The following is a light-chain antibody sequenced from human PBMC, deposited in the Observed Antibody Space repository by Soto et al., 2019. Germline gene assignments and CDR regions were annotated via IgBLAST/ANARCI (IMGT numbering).Light chain of an antibody. J-gene: IGLJ1*01. CDR1: SSDIGVYDY. CDR3: SSYGGRNNYV. Sequence: QSVLTQPPSASGSPGQSVTISCTGTSSDIGVYDYVSWYQQHPDKAPKLVIYEVTKRPSGVPDRFSGSKSGNTASLTVSGLQAEDEADYYCSSYGGRNNYVFGTGTKLTVL. CDR2: EVT. V-gene: IGLV2-8*01.